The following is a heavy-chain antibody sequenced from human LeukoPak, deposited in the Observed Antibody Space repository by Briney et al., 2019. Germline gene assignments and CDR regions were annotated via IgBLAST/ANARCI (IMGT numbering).Heavy chain of an antibody. D-gene: IGHD6-13*01. CDR1: GGSISSNSYY. J-gene: IGHJ6*02. V-gene: IGHV4-39*07. Sequence: SETLSLTCTVSGGSISSNSYYWGWIRQPPGKGLEWIGSIYYSGSTYYNPSLKSRVTMSVDTSKNQFSLKLSSVTAADTAVYYCARDGYSSSWYPGDGMDVWGQGTTVTVSS. CDR3: ARDGYSSSWYPGDGMDV. CDR2: IYYSGST.